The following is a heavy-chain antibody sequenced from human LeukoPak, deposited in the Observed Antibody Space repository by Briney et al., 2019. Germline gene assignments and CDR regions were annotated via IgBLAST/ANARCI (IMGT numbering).Heavy chain of an antibody. CDR3: VRALGGLGAARVDY. V-gene: IGHV4-39*07. J-gene: IGHJ4*02. D-gene: IGHD6-6*01. Sequence: SETLSLTCTVSGGSISSSSYYWGWIRQPPGKGLEWIGSIYYSGSTNYNPSLKSRVTISVDTSKNQFSLKLSSVTAADTAVYYCVRALGGLGAARVDYWGQGTLVTVSS. CDR1: GGSISSSSYY. CDR2: IYYSGST.